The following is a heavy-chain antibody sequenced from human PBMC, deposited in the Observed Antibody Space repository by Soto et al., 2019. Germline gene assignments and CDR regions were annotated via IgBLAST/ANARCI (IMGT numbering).Heavy chain of an antibody. J-gene: IGHJ4*02. V-gene: IGHV3-15*01. CDR1: GFTFSNAW. CDR2: IKSKTDGGTT. Sequence: EVQLVESGGGLVKPGGSLRLSCAASGFTFSNAWMSWVRQAPWKGLEWVGRIKSKTDGGTTDYAAPVKGRFTISRDDSKNTLYLQMNSLKTEDTAVYYCTTDSCSSTSCFPWVDYWGQGTLVTVSS. CDR3: TTDSCSSTSCFPWVDY. D-gene: IGHD2-2*01.